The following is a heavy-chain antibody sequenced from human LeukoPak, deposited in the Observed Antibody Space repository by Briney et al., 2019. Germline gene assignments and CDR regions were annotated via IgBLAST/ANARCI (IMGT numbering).Heavy chain of an antibody. CDR3: ARMSAVAGGLDY. V-gene: IGHV3-74*01. CDR1: GFTFDDYA. Sequence: GGSLRLSCAASGFTFDDYAMHLVRQAPGKGLVWVSRINSDGSSTSYADSVKGRFTISRDNAKNTLYLQMNSLRAEDTAVYYCARMSAVAGGLDYWGQGTLVTVSS. J-gene: IGHJ4*02. D-gene: IGHD6-19*01. CDR2: INSDGSST.